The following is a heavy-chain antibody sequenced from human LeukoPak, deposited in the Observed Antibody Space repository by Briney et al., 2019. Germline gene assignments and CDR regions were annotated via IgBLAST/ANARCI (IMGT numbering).Heavy chain of an antibody. CDR2: LYHPDST. D-gene: IGHD3-10*01. V-gene: IGHV4-38-2*01. J-gene: IGHJ6*03. CDR1: GHPINSAYY. CDR3: ARQFDSYFYYYLDV. Sequence: SETLSLTCAVSGHPINSAYYWVWIRQPPGKGLEWIGSLYHPDSTYYNPSLERRLTMSVDTSRNQFSLRLSFVTAADTAVYYCARQFDSYFYYYLDVWDTGTTVTVSS.